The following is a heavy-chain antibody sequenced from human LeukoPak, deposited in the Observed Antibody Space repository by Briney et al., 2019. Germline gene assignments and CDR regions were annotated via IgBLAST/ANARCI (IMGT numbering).Heavy chain of an antibody. D-gene: IGHD6-19*01. CDR3: ARATGYSSGWYSV. CDR1: GGTFSSYA. J-gene: IGHJ4*02. CDR2: IIPILGIA. V-gene: IGHV1-69*04. Sequence: GASVKVSCKASGGTFSSYAISWVRQAPGQGLEWMGRIIPILGIANYAQKFQGRVTITADKSTSTAYMELSSLRSEDTAVYYCARATGYSSGWYSVWGQGTLVTVSS.